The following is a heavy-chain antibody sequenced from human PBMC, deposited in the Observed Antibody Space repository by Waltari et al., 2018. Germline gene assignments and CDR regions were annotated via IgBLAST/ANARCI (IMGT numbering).Heavy chain of an antibody. CDR3: ARGAITIFGVVPYYFDY. CDR2: INHSGST. D-gene: IGHD3-3*01. V-gene: IGHV4-34*01. Sequence: QVQLQQWGAGLLKPSETLSLTCAVYGGSFSGYYWSWIRQPPGKGLEWIGEINHSGSTNYNPSLKSRVTISVDTSKHQFSLKLSSVTAADTAVYYCARGAITIFGVVPYYFDYWGQGTLVTVSS. CDR1: GGSFSGYY. J-gene: IGHJ4*02.